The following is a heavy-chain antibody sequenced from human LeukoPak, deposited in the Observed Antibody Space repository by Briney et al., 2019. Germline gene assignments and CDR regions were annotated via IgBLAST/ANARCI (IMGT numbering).Heavy chain of an antibody. V-gene: IGHV3-30*18. CDR2: ISYDGSNK. D-gene: IGHD6-13*01. CDR3: AKELYSTTWYDY. J-gene: IGHJ4*02. Sequence: PGRSLRLSGAASGFTFSSFGMHWVRQAPGKGLDWVAVISYDGSNKYYADSVRGRFTISRDNSKNTLHLQMNSLRTEDTAVYYCAKELYSTTWYDYWGQGTLVTVSS. CDR1: GFTFSSFG.